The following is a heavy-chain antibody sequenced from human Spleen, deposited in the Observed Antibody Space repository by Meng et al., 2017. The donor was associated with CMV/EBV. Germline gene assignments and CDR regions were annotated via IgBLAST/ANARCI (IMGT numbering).Heavy chain of an antibody. CDR3: ARRDYEPGGSNWFDP. D-gene: IGHD4-17*01. CDR1: GFTFSSYA. V-gene: IGHV3-30-3*01. Sequence: GGSLRLSCAASGFTFSSYAMHWVRQAPGKGLEWVAVISYDGSNKYYADSVKGRFTISRDNAKNSLYLQMNSLRAEDTAVYYCARRDYEPGGSNWFDPWGQGTLVTVSS. CDR2: ISYDGSNK. J-gene: IGHJ5*02.